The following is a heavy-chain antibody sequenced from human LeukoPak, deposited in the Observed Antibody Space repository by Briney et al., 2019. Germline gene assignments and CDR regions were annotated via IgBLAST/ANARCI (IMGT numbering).Heavy chain of an antibody. Sequence: QPGGSLRLSCAASGVTFSSYAMSWVRQAPGKGLEWVSGISWNSGSIGYADSVKGRFTVSRDNAKNSLYLQMNSLRAEDTALYYCAKDPVSSVTGPIDYWGQGTLVTVSS. CDR3: AKDPVSSVTGPIDY. V-gene: IGHV3-9*01. CDR2: ISWNSGSI. D-gene: IGHD1-7*01. J-gene: IGHJ4*02. CDR1: GVTFSSYA.